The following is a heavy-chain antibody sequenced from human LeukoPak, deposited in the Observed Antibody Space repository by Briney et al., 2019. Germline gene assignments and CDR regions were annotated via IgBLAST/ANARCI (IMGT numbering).Heavy chain of an antibody. CDR2: ISYDGSNK. CDR1: GFTFSSYG. D-gene: IGHD3-10*01. Sequence: RAGGSLRLSCAASGFTFSSYGMHWVRQAPGKGLEWVAVISYDGSNKYYADSVKGRFTISRDNPKNTLYLQMNSLRAEDTAVYYCAKDLFRLVRTYYYGSGLGAFDIWGQGTMVTVSS. V-gene: IGHV3-30*18. CDR3: AKDLFRLVRTYYYGSGLGAFDI. J-gene: IGHJ3*02.